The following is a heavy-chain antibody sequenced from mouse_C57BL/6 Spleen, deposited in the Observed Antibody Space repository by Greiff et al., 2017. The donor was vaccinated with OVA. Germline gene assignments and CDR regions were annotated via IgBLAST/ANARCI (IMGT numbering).Heavy chain of an antibody. J-gene: IGHJ1*03. CDR3: ARPNYYGSSYYWYFDV. CDR1: GYSITSGYY. V-gene: IGHV3-6*01. Sequence: ESGPGLVKPSQSLSLTCSVTGYSITSGYYWNWIRQFPGNKLEWMGYISYDGSNNYNPSLKNRISITRDTSKNQFFLKLNSVTTEDTATYYCARPNYYGSSYYWYFDVWGTGTTVTVSS. CDR2: ISYDGSN. D-gene: IGHD1-1*01.